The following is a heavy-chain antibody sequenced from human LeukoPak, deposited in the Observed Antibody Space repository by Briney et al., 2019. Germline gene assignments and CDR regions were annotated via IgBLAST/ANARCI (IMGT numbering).Heavy chain of an antibody. J-gene: IGHJ4*02. CDR2: ISSSSSYI. CDR3: ARDGMTYYDILTGDFDY. Sequence: GGSLRLSCAASGFTFSSYSMNWVRQAPGKGLEWVSSISSSSSYIYYADSVKGRFTISRDNAKNSLYLQMNSLIAEDTAVYYCARDGMTYYDILTGDFDYWGQGTLVTVSS. D-gene: IGHD3-9*01. CDR1: GFTFSSYS. V-gene: IGHV3-21*01.